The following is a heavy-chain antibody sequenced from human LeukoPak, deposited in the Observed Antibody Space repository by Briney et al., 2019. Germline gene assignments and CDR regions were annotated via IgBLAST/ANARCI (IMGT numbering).Heavy chain of an antibody. Sequence: GGSLRLSCAASGFTFSSYSMNWVRQAPGKGLEWVSSISSSSSYIYYADSVKGRFTISRDNSKNTLYLQMNSLRAEDTAVYYCARDRDYDFWSGYTGSGYYYYMDVWGKGTTVTVSS. CDR1: GFTFSSYS. V-gene: IGHV3-21*01. D-gene: IGHD3-3*01. CDR3: ARDRDYDFWSGYTGSGYYYYMDV. J-gene: IGHJ6*03. CDR2: ISSSSSYI.